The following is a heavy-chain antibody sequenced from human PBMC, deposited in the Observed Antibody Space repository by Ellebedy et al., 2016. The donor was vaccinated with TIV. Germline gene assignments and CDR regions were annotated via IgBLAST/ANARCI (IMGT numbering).Heavy chain of an antibody. J-gene: IGHJ3*01. V-gene: IGHV1-69*04. D-gene: IGHD1-26*01. CDR3: ARVSRWEAFDL. CDR2: FIPMLDIA. Sequence: SSVKVSCXASGGTFSNYAISWVRQAPGKGLEWMGRFIPMLDIANYEQKFQGRLTFAADKSPSTAYMELSSLRSEDTAIYFCARVSRWEAFDLWGQGTMVTVSS. CDR1: GGTFSNYA.